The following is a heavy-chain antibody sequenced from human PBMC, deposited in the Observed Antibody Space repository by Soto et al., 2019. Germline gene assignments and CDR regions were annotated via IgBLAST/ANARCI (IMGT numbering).Heavy chain of an antibody. CDR2: IYHSGST. CDR1: GYSISSGYY. D-gene: IGHD1-1*01. V-gene: IGHV4-38-2*01. CDR3: ARAYSNWNPRYFDY. J-gene: IGHJ4*02. Sequence: PSETLSLTCAVSGYSISSGYYWGWIRQPPGKGLEWIGSIYHSGSTYYNPSLKSRVTISVDTSKNQFSLKLSSVTAADTAMYYCARAYSNWNPRYFDYWGQGTLVTVSS.